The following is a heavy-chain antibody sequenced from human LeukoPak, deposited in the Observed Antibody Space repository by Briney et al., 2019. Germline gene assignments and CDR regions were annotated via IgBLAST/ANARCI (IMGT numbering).Heavy chain of an antibody. CDR2: IKHDGNEK. V-gene: IGHV3-7*01. J-gene: IGHJ4*02. D-gene: IGHD1-26*01. CDR3: ARHMPAVGATPFDY. CDR1: KFSLGNYW. Sequence: PGGSLRLSCVASKFSLGNYWMAWVRQAPGKGLEWVANIKHDGNEKYYVDSVRGRFTITRDNAENSLYLQMNSLRGEDTAIYFCARHMPAVGATPFDYWGQGTLVTVPS.